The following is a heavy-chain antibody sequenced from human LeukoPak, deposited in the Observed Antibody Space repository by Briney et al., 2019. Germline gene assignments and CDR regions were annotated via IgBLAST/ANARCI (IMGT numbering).Heavy chain of an antibody. CDR3: ARRYSGSLRCFDY. Sequence: SVKGRFTISRDNAKNSLYLQMHSLRDEDTAVYYCARRYSGSLRCFDYWGQGTLVAVSS. J-gene: IGHJ4*02. V-gene: IGHV3-11*06. D-gene: IGHD1-26*01.